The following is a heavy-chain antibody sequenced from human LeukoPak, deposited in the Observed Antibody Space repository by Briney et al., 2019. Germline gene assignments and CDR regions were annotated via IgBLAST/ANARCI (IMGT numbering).Heavy chain of an antibody. CDR3: VTRPDGRGTGPTENSPFDI. D-gene: IGHD1-1*01. Sequence: KTSETLSLTCTVSGGSISSYSWAWIRQPAGKGLEWIGRIYTSGSTNSNPSLRGRVTMSLDTSKNQLFLRLRSVTAADTAVYHCVTRPDGRGTGPTENSPFDIWGQGTVVTVS. CDR2: IYTSGST. CDR1: GGSISSYS. J-gene: IGHJ3*02. V-gene: IGHV4-4*07.